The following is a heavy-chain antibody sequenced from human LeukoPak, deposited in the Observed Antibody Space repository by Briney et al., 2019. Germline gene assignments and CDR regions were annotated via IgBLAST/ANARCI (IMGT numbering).Heavy chain of an antibody. CDR2: VDYSGST. D-gene: IGHD3-22*01. CDR3: AGGDSRISVHFDS. Sequence: SETLSLTCSVSGGSISINYWNCIRQPPGRGLEWIGYVDYSGSTNYNPSLKSRVTISVHTSKKQFSLKLTSVTAADTAVYYCAGGDSRISVHFDSWGQGTLVTVSS. J-gene: IGHJ5*01. V-gene: IGHV4-59*01. CDR1: GGSISINY.